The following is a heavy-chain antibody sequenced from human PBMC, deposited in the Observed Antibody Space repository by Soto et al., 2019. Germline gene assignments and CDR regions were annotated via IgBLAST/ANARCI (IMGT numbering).Heavy chain of an antibody. CDR3: ARHDGDLGFDY. V-gene: IGHV4-59*01. CDR1: GGSISSYY. Sequence: SETLSLTCTVSGGSISSYYWNWIRQPPGKGLEWIGYIYYSGSTNYNPPLKSRVTISVDTSKNQFSLNLSSVTAADTAVYYCARHDGDLGFDYWGQGTLVTVSS. D-gene: IGHD4-17*01. J-gene: IGHJ4*02. CDR2: IYYSGST.